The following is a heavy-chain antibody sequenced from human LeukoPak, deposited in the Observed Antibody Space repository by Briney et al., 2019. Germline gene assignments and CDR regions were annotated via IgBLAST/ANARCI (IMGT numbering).Heavy chain of an antibody. CDR1: GGSISSSSYY. Sequence: SETLSLTCTVSGGSISSSSYYWGWIRQPPGKGLEWIGSIYYSGSTYYNPSLKSRVTISVDTSKNQFSLKLSSVTAADTAVYYCARQSVDSYGAFDYWGQGTLVTVSS. J-gene: IGHJ4*02. D-gene: IGHD5-18*01. CDR2: IYYSGST. CDR3: ARQSVDSYGAFDY. V-gene: IGHV4-39*01.